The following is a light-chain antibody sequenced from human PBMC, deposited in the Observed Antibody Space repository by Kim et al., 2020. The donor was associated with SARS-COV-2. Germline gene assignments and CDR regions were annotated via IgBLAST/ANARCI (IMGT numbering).Light chain of an antibody. Sequence: ASVGDRVTITCQASQDISNYLNWYQQKPGKAPKVLIYDASNLATGVPSRFSGSGSGTDFTFTISSLQPEDVATYFCQQCDNLPITVGQGTRLEIK. J-gene: IGKJ5*01. CDR2: DAS. V-gene: IGKV1-33*01. CDR1: QDISNY. CDR3: QQCDNLPIT.